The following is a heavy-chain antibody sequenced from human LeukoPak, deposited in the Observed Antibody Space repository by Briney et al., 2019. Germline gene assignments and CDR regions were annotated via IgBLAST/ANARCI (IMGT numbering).Heavy chain of an antibody. D-gene: IGHD6-19*01. J-gene: IGHJ4*02. V-gene: IGHV4-59*01. CDR2: IYYSGST. Sequence: SETLSLTCTVSGGSISSYYWSWIRQPPGKGLEWIGCIYYSGSTNYNPSLKSRVTISVDTSKNQFSLKLSSVTAADTAVYYCAASIAVAGTPFDYWGQGTLVTVSS. CDR1: GGSISSYY. CDR3: AASIAVAGTPFDY.